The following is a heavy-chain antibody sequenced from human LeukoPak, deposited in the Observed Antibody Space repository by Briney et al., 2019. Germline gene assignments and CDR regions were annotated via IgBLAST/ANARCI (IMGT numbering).Heavy chain of an antibody. V-gene: IGHV3-21*01. J-gene: IGHJ4*02. CDR1: GFTFSSYS. CDR2: ISSSSSYI. D-gene: IGHD3-22*01. Sequence: GGSLRLSCAASGFTFSSYSMNWVRQAPGKGLEWVSSISSSSSYIYYADSVKGQFTISRDNAKNSLYLQMNSLRAEDTAVYYCARDSYLIDYYDSSGYYPLFGYWGQGTLVTVSS. CDR3: ARDSYLIDYYDSSGYYPLFGY.